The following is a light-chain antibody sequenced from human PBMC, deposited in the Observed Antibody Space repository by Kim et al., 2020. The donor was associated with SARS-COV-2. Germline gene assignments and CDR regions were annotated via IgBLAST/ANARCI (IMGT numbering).Light chain of an antibody. V-gene: IGLV3-1*01. J-gene: IGLJ3*02. CDR1: ELGDKY. CDR3: QAWDSGTAVV. Sequence: VSAGQTVGITCSGDELGDKYVFWFQQKAGQSPVLVIYQDVKRPSGIPERFSASNSGNTATLTISGTQATDEADYYCQAWDSGTAVVFGGGTQLTVL. CDR2: QDV.